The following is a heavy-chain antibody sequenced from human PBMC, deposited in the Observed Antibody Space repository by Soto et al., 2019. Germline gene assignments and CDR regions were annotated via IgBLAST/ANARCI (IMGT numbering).Heavy chain of an antibody. J-gene: IGHJ6*02. Sequence: GGSLRLSCAAPGFTFSNYGMHWVRQAPGKGLEWVALILHDGSNEYYADSVKGRFTISRDNSKNTLYLQMNSLRGDDTAVYCCATSGYCYGFYSFYGMDVWGQGTTVTVSS. CDR1: GFTFSNYG. V-gene: IGHV3-30*03. CDR3: ATSGYCYGFYSFYGMDV. CDR2: ILHDGSNE. D-gene: IGHD3-3*01.